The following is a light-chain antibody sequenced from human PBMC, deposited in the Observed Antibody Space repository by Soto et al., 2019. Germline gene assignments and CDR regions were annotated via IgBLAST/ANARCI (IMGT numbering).Light chain of an antibody. Sequence: DIPLTQSPSFLSASVGDRVTITCRASQGISSYLAWYQQKPGKAPKLLIHDASTLQSGVPSRFSGSGSGTEFTLTISSLQPEDFATYYCQQCNSYPYTFGQGTKLEIK. V-gene: IGKV1-9*01. CDR1: QGISSY. CDR3: QQCNSYPYT. CDR2: DAS. J-gene: IGKJ2*01.